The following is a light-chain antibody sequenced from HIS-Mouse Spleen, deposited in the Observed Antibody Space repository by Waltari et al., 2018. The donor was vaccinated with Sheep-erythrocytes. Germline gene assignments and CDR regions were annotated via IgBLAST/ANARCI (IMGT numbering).Light chain of an antibody. Sequence: DIQMTQSPSSLSASVGDRVTITCRASQSISSYLNWYQQKPGKATKLLIYAASSLQSGVPSRFSGSGSETDFTLTISSLQPEDFVTYYCQQSYSTPQFTFGPGTKVDIK. CDR2: AAS. J-gene: IGKJ3*01. V-gene: IGKV1-39*01. CDR1: QSISSY. CDR3: QQSYSTPQFT.